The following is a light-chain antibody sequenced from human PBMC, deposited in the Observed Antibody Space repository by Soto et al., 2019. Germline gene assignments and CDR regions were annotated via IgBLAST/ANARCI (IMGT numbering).Light chain of an antibody. CDR3: CSHTGISYV. V-gene: IGLV2-8*01. CDR2: EVS. CDR1: SSDVGGYDY. J-gene: IGLJ1*01. Sequence: QTVLTQPPSASGSPGQSVTISRTGTSSDVGGYDYVSWYQQHPGEAPKFMIYEVSKRPSGVPNRFSGSKSGNTASLTISGLQAEDEADYYCCSHTGISYVFGTGTKVTVL.